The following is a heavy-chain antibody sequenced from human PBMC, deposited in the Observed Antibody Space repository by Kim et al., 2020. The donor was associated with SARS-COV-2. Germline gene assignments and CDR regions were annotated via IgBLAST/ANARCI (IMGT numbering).Heavy chain of an antibody. J-gene: IGHJ4*02. Sequence: RVTISVDTSKNQFSLKLSSVTAADTAVYYCARLNGARGIAVARKSYYFDYWGQGTLVTVSS. CDR3: ARLNGARGIAVARKSYYFDY. V-gene: IGHV4-39*01. D-gene: IGHD6-19*01.